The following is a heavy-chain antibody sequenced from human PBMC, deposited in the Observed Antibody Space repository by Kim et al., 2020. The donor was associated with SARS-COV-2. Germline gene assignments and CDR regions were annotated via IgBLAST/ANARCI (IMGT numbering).Heavy chain of an antibody. J-gene: IGHJ4*02. CDR2: ISNDGNKK. CDR1: GFTFSNYG. V-gene: IGHV3-30*18. Sequence: GGSLRLSCAASGFTFSNYGMHWVRQTPGKGLEWVAIISNDGNKKYYADSVKGRFTISRDNSKNTLSLQMNSLRTEDTALYYCVKDLSPTDYWGQGALVTV. CDR3: VKDLSPTDY.